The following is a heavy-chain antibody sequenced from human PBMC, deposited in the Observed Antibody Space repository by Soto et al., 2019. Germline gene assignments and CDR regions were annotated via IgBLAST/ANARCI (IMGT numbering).Heavy chain of an antibody. CDR1: GGSISSGDYY. V-gene: IGHV4-30-4*01. J-gene: IGHJ4*02. Sequence: SETLSLTCTFSGGSISSGDYYWSWIRQPPGKGLEWIGYIYYSGSTHYNPSLKSRVTISVDTSKNQFSLKLSSVTAADTAVYYCARGEGDSSGYYFYSWGQGTLVTVSS. CDR2: IYYSGST. D-gene: IGHD3-22*01. CDR3: ARGEGDSSGYYFYS.